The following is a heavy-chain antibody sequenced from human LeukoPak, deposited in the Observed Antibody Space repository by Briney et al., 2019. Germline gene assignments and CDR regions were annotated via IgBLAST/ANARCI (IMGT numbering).Heavy chain of an antibody. CDR3: TRGYSGYDYIFDY. Sequence: GGSLRLSCAASGFTFGDYAMSWVRQAPGKGLEGVGFIRSKAYGGTTEYAASVKGRFTISRDDSKSIAYLQMNSLKTEDTAVYYCTRGYSGYDYIFDYWGQGTLVTVSS. CDR1: GFTFGDYA. J-gene: IGHJ4*02. D-gene: IGHD5-12*01. V-gene: IGHV3-49*04. CDR2: IRSKAYGGTT.